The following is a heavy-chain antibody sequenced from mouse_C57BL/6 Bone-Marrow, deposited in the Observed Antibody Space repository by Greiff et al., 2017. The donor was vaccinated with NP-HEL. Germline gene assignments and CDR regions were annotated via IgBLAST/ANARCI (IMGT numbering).Heavy chain of an antibody. J-gene: IGHJ2*01. CDR3: AKGGYYGSREGYYFDY. V-gene: IGHV2-4*01. D-gene: IGHD1-1*01. CDR2: IWSGGST. Sequence: QVQLKESGPGLVQPSQSLSITCTVSGFSLTSYGVHWVRQPPGKGLEWLGVIWSGGSTDYNAAFISRLSISKDNSKSQVFFKMNSLQADDTAIYYCAKGGYYGSREGYYFDYWGQGTTLTVSS. CDR1: GFSLTSYG.